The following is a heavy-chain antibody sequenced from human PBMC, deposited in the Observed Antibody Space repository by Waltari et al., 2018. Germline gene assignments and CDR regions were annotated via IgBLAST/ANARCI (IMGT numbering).Heavy chain of an antibody. Sequence: EVQLLESGGGLVQPGGSLRLSCAASGFPFSRYAMRWGRPAPGKGLEWVSAISGSGGSTYYADSVKGRFTISRDNSKNTLYLQMNSLRAEDTAVYYCATFAVGGLYYYYYGMDVWGQGTTVTVSS. D-gene: IGHD1-26*01. CDR2: ISGSGGST. CDR3: ATFAVGGLYYYYYGMDV. CDR1: GFPFSRYA. V-gene: IGHV3-23*01. J-gene: IGHJ6*02.